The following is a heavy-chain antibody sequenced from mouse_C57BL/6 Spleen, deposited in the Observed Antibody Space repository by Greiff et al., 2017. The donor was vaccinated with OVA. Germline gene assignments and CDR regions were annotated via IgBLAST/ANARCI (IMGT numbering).Heavy chain of an antibody. Sequence: QVQLQQPGAELVMPGASVKLSCKASGYTFTSYWMHWVKQRPGQGLEWIGEIDPSDSYTNYNQKFKGKSTLTVDKSSSTAYMQLSSLTSEDSAVYDCARAGYYGNAMDYWGQGTSVTVSS. V-gene: IGHV1-69*01. CDR1: GYTFTSYW. CDR2: IDPSDSYT. J-gene: IGHJ4*01. D-gene: IGHD2-3*01. CDR3: ARAGYYGNAMDY.